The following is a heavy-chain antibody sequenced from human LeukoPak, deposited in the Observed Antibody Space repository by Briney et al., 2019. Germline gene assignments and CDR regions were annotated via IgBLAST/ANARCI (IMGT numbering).Heavy chain of an antibody. CDR3: ARAVAGPNNWFDP. CDR1: GGSISSSNYY. D-gene: IGHD6-19*01. Sequence: PSETLSLTCTVSGGSISSSNYYWGWIRQPPGKGLEWIGSIYYSGSAFYNPSLKSRVTISVDTSKNQFSLNLSSVTAADTAVYYCARAVAGPNNWFDPWGQGTLVTASS. V-gene: IGHV4-39*07. CDR2: IYYSGSA. J-gene: IGHJ5*02.